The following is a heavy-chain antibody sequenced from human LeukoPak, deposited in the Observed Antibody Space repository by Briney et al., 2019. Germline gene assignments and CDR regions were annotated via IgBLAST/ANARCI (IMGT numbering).Heavy chain of an antibody. V-gene: IGHV4-59*01. CDR1: GGSISSYY. CDR2: IYYSGST. J-gene: IGHJ6*03. Sequence: SETLSLTCTVSGGSISSYYWSWIRQPPGQGLEWIGYIYYSGSTNYNPSLKSRVTISVDTSKNQFSLKLSSVTAADTAVYYCARGTDYGGNSGSIYYYYYMDVWGKGTTVTVSS. D-gene: IGHD4-23*01. CDR3: ARGTDYGGNSGSIYYYYYMDV.